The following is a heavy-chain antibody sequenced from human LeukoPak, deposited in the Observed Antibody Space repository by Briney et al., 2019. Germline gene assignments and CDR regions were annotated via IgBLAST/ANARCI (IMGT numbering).Heavy chain of an antibody. Sequence: PGGSLRLSCAASGFTFRSSGMSWVRQAPGKGLEWVSTIGSRTTTTYYADSVKGRFTISRDNSKNTLSLQMNSLRAEDTAVYYCASLRFAYWGQGTLVTVSP. CDR2: IGSRTTTT. V-gene: IGHV3-23*01. D-gene: IGHD2-15*01. CDR1: GFTFRSSG. CDR3: ASLRFAY. J-gene: IGHJ4*02.